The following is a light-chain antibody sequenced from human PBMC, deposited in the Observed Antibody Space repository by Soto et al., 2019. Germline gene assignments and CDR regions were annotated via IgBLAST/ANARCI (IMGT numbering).Light chain of an antibody. CDR2: EVI. V-gene: IGLV2-23*02. CDR1: SSDVGSYNL. Sequence: QSALTQPASVSGSPGQSITISCTGTSSDVGSYNLVSWYQQHPGKAPKLMIYEVIKRPSGVSSRFSGSKSGNTASLTISGLQAEDEADYYCCSYAGSGTFFVFGTGTKLTVL. CDR3: CSYAGSGTFFV. J-gene: IGLJ1*01.